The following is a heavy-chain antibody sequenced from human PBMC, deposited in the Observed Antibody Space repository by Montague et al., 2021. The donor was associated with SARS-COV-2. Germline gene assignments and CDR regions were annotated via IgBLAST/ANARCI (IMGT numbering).Heavy chain of an antibody. J-gene: IGHJ6*02. V-gene: IGHV2-70*01. CDR2: IDWDDDK. Sequence: PALVKPTQTLTLTCTFSGFSLSTSGMCVSWIRQPPGKALEWLALIDWDDDKYYSTSLKTRLTISKDTSKNQVVLTMTNMDPVDTATCYCARMDILTGYYAYGMDVWGQGTTVTVSS. CDR1: GFSLSTSGMC. D-gene: IGHD3-9*01. CDR3: ARMDILTGYYAYGMDV.